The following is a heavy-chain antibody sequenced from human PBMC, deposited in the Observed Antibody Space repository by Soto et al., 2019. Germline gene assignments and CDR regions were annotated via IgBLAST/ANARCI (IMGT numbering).Heavy chain of an antibody. CDR1: GGSISSGGYY. J-gene: IGHJ3*02. V-gene: IGHV4-31*03. CDR3: ARMVDSSGDYPDEDAFDI. CDR2: IYYSGST. Sequence: SETLSLTCTVSGGSISSGGYYWSLIRQHPGKGLEWIGYIYYSGSTYYNPSLKSRVTISVDTSKNQFSLKLSSVTAADTAVYYCARMVDSSGDYPDEDAFDIWGQGTMVTVSS. D-gene: IGHD3-22*01.